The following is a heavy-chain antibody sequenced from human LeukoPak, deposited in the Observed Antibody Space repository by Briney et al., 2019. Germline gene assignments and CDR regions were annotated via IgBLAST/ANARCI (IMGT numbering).Heavy chain of an antibody. CDR3: AKFQWELLTFDY. CDR2: ISYDGSNK. V-gene: IGHV3-30*04. Sequence: PGRSLRLSCAASGFTFSSYAMHWVRQAPGKGLEWVAVISYDGSNKYYADSVKGRFTISRDNSKNTLYLQMNSLRAEDTAVYYCAKFQWELLTFDYWGQGTLVTVSS. D-gene: IGHD1-26*01. CDR1: GFTFSSYA. J-gene: IGHJ4*02.